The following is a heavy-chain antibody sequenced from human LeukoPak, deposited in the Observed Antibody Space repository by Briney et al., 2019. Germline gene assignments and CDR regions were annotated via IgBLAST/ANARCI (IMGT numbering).Heavy chain of an antibody. J-gene: IGHJ3*02. CDR1: GFTFSSYE. CDR2: ISSSGTTM. Sequence: SLRLSCASSGFTFSSYEMNWVRDAGRKGLGWVSYISSSGTTMFYADFLKGRFTISRDNAKNSLYLQMNSLRAEDTAVYYCARKGQWLVRGTFDIWGQGTVVTVSS. CDR3: ARKGQWLVRGTFDI. D-gene: IGHD6-19*01. V-gene: IGHV3-48*03.